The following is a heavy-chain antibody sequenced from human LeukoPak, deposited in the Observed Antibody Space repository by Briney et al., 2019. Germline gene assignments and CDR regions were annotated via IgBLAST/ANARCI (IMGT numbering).Heavy chain of an antibody. Sequence: ASVKVSCKASGGIFNTYTISWVRQAPGQGLEWMGRIIPVLGIANYAQTFQDRVTITADRSTSTAYMEVNSLRSEDTAVYYCARDDVTYDFLSGCRSDWREHFDQGGQGTLVTVSS. CDR2: IIPVLGIA. V-gene: IGHV1-69*04. CDR1: GGIFNTYT. CDR3: ARDDVTYDFLSGCRSDWREHFDQ. J-gene: IGHJ4*01. D-gene: IGHD3-3*01.